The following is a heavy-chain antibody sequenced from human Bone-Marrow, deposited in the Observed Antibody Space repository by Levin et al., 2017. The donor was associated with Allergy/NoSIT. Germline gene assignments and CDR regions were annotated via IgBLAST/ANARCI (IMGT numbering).Heavy chain of an antibody. CDR3: AKWASYCGGDCYWFAPFDC. CDR1: GFTFNNYG. D-gene: IGHD2-21*01. V-gene: IGHV3-23*01. CDR2: ISGSGNKN. Sequence: GESLKISCAASGFTFNNYGLSWVRQAPGKGLGWVSAISGSGNKNYYADSVRGRFPISRDNSKNTLDLQLNSLTAEDTAVYYCAKWASYCGGDCYWFAPFDCWGQGALVTVSS. J-gene: IGHJ4*02.